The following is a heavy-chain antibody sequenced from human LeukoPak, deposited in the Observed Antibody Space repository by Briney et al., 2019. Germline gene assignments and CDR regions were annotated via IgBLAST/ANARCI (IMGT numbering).Heavy chain of an antibody. D-gene: IGHD3-16*01. CDR2: INWNGGST. V-gene: IGHV3-20*04. J-gene: IGHJ4*02. CDR1: GFTFDDYG. Sequence: GGSLRLSCAASGFTFDDYGMSWVRQAPGEGLEWVSGINWNGGSTGYADSVKGRFTISRDNAKNSLYLQMNSLRAEDTALYYCARDYDYVWGDYFDYWGQGTLVTVSS. CDR3: ARDYDYVWGDYFDY.